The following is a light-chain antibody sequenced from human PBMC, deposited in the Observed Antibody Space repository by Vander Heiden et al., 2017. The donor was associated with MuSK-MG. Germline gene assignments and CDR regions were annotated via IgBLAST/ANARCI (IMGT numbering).Light chain of an antibody. CDR1: QSVSSN. V-gene: IGKV3-15*01. J-gene: IGKJ5*01. CDR3: QKYNNWPL. CDR2: GAS. Sequence: EIVMTHSPATLSVSPGESATLSRRASQSVSSNLAWYQQKPGQAPRLLIYGASTRATGIPARFSGSGSGTEFTLTISSLQSEDFAVYYCQKYNNWPLFGQGTRLEIK.